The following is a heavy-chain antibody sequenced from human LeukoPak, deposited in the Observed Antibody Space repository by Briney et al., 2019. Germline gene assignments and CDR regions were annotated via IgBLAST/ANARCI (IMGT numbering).Heavy chain of an antibody. Sequence: ASVKVSCKASGYTFTSYDINWVRQATGQGLEWMGWMNPNSGNTGYAQKFQGRVTMTRNTSISTAYMELSSLRSEDTAVYYCASSDSIYDSSGYSGDYWGQGTLVTVSS. J-gene: IGHJ4*02. CDR1: GYTFTSYD. CDR2: MNPNSGNT. V-gene: IGHV1-8*01. D-gene: IGHD3-22*01. CDR3: ASSDSIYDSSGYSGDY.